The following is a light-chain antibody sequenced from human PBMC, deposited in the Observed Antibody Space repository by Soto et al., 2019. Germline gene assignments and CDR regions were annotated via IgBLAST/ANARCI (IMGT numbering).Light chain of an antibody. CDR3: CSYVGARTYV. CDR1: ISDVGSSGP. CDR2: EGS. Sequence: QSALTQPASVSLSPGQSITISCSGSISDVGSSGPVSWYQHHPGQVPKLIIYEGSRRPSGVSSRFSGSKTGNTASLTITGLQAEDEANYYCCSYVGARTYVFGTGTKATVL. J-gene: IGLJ1*01. V-gene: IGLV2-23*01.